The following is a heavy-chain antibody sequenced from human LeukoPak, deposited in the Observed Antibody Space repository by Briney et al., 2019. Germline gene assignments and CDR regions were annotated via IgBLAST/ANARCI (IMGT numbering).Heavy chain of an antibody. J-gene: IGHJ6*03. V-gene: IGHV3-21*05. D-gene: IGHD3-22*01. CDR2: ISSSGSDI. Sequence: PGGSLRLSCAASGFTFSSYSMNWVRQAPGKGLEWVSYISSSGSDIYYADSVKGRFTISRDNAKNSLYLQMNSLRAEDTAVYYCARQMIVVDYYYYYYMDVWGKGTTVTISS. CDR1: GFTFSSYS. CDR3: ARQMIVVDYYYYYYMDV.